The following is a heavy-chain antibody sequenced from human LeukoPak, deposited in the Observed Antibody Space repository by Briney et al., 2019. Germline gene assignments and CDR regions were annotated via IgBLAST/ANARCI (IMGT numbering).Heavy chain of an antibody. D-gene: IGHD3-3*01. CDR2: ISSSSSTI. V-gene: IGHV3-48*04. CDR3: AREPINTDFWSGYYGLSYYYYYMDV. Sequence: GGSLRLSCAASGFTFSSYSMNWVRQAPGKGLEWVSYISSSSSTIYYADSVKGRFTISRDNAKNSLYLQMNSLRAEDTAVYYCAREPINTDFWSGYYGLSYYYYYMDVWGKGTTVTVSS. CDR1: GFTFSSYS. J-gene: IGHJ6*03.